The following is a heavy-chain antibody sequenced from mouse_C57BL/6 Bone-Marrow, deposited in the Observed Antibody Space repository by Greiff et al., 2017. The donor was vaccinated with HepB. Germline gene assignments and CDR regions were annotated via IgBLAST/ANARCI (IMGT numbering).Heavy chain of an antibody. D-gene: IGHD2-5*01. CDR1: GYTFTSYW. J-gene: IGHJ3*01. Sequence: QVQLQQPGAELVMPGASVKLSCKASGYTFTSYWMHWVKQRPGQGLEWIGEIDPSDSYTNYNQKVKGKSTLTVDKSSSTAYMQLSSLTSEDSAVYYCAIYYSNFPWFAYWGQGTLVTVSA. V-gene: IGHV1-69*01. CDR3: AIYYSNFPWFAY. CDR2: IDPSDSYT.